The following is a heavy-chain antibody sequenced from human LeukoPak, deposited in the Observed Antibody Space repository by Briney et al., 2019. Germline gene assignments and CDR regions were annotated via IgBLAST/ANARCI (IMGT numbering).Heavy chain of an antibody. V-gene: IGHV4-59*01. Sequence: SETLSLTCTVSGGSISSYYWSWIRQPPGKGLEWIGYIYSSGNTDYNPSLKSRVTISIDTSKSQFSPKLSSVTAADTAIYYCARDPSTFYFDYWGQGALVTVSS. CDR3: ARDPSTFYFDY. CDR1: GGSISSYY. J-gene: IGHJ4*02. D-gene: IGHD3-16*01. CDR2: IYSSGNT.